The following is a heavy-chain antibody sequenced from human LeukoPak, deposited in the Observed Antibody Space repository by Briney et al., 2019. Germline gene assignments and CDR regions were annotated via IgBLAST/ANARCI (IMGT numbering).Heavy chain of an antibody. D-gene: IGHD3-10*01. CDR1: GASITSYY. J-gene: IGHJ5*02. CDR3: ARDSGTTGEVKFDP. Sequence: KSSETLSLTCTVSGASITSYYWSWIRQPAGKGLEWIGRIYASGSTTYNPSLKSRVTMAVDTSKTQFSLKLSSVTAADTAVYYCARDSGTTGEVKFDPWGQGTLVTVSA. V-gene: IGHV4-4*07. CDR2: IYASGST.